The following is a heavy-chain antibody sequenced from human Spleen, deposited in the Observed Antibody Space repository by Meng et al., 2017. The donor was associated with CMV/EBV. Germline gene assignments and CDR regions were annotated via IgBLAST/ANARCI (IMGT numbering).Heavy chain of an antibody. CDR2: ISINNGNT. Sequence: ASVKVSCKASGYTFASYGIHWVRQAPGQGLEWMGWISINNGNTQSAQKLQDRITMTTDTSTNTAYMELRSLRFDDTAVYFCARGLIGGIVGSLDIWGQGTMVTVSS. V-gene: IGHV1-18*01. D-gene: IGHD1-26*01. CDR3: ARGLIGGIVGSLDI. J-gene: IGHJ3*02. CDR1: GYTFASYG.